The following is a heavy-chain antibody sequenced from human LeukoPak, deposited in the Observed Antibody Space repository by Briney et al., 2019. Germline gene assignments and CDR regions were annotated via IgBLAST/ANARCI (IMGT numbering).Heavy chain of an antibody. D-gene: IGHD4-17*01. CDR2: ISSSSSYI. J-gene: IGHJ4*02. CDR1: GFTFSSYS. CDR3: ARGDYGDYVLDY. Sequence: GGSLRLSCAASGFTFSSYSMNWVRQAPGKGLEWVSSISSSSSYIYYADSVGGRFTISRDNAKNSLYLQMNSLRAEDTAVYYCARGDYGDYVLDYWGQGTLVTVSS. V-gene: IGHV3-21*01.